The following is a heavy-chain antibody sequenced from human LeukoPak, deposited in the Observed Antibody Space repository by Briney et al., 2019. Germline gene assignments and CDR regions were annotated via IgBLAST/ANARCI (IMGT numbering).Heavy chain of an antibody. V-gene: IGHV1-2*02. Sequence: GASVKVSCKASGYTFTGYYMHWVRQAPGQGLEWMGWINPNSGGTNYAQKYQGRVTMTRDTSISTAYMELSRLRSDDTAVYYCARVYGSGSYYYYGMDVWGQGTLVTVSS. CDR1: GYTFTGYY. D-gene: IGHD3-10*01. CDR2: INPNSGGT. CDR3: ARVYGSGSYYYYGMDV. J-gene: IGHJ6*02.